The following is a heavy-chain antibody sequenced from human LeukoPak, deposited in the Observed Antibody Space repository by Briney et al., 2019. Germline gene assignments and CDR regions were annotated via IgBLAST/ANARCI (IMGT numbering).Heavy chain of an antibody. D-gene: IGHD6-19*01. CDR3: AREPYSSGSDGNGLDP. CDR1: GGSISSYY. CDR2: IYYSGST. Sequence: SETLSLTCTVSGGSISSYYWSWIRQPPGKGLEWIGYIYYSGSTYYNPSLKSRVTISVDTSKNQFSLKLSSVTAADTAVYYCAREPYSSGSDGNGLDPWGQGTLVTVSS. J-gene: IGHJ5*02. V-gene: IGHV4-4*08.